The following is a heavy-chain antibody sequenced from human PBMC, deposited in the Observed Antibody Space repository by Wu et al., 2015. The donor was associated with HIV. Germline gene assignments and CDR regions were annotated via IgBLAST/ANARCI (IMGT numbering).Heavy chain of an antibody. D-gene: IGHD3-22*01. V-gene: IGHV1-69*12. J-gene: IGHJ5*02. CDR2: IIPIFGTA. Sequence: QVQLVQSGAEVKKPGSSVKVSCKASGGTFSSYAISWVRQAPGQGLEWMGGIIPIFGTANYAQKFQGRVTITADESTSTAYMELSSLRSEDTAVYYCARVYYDSSGYHGGPWFDPSGPREPWSPSPQ. CDR3: ARVYYDSSGYHGGPWFDP. CDR1: GGTFSSYA.